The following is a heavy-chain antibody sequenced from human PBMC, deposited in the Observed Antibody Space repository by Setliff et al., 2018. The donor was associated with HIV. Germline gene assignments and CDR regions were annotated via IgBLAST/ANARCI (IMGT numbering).Heavy chain of an antibody. J-gene: IGHJ5*01. V-gene: IGHV4-59*08. Sequence: SETLSLTCTVSGGSISDTYYTWIRQTPGKGLEWIGLMHVSRETNYNPSLESRVTLSMDTSKNQFSLKLSSVTAADTALYFCARHGRSYDSGRWYNWFDSWGQGTPVTVSS. CDR2: MHVSRET. D-gene: IGHD3-10*01. CDR3: ARHGRSYDSGRWYNWFDS. CDR1: GGSISDTY.